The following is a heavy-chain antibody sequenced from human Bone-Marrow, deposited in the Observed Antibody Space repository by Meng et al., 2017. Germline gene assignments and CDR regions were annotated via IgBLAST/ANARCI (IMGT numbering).Heavy chain of an antibody. V-gene: IGHV1-2*02. J-gene: IGHJ4*02. CDR1: GYTFTSYA. CDR3: ARGRGVTRSPLYFDY. CDR2: INPNSGGT. D-gene: IGHD4-23*01. Sequence: ASVKVSCKASGYTFTSYAMNWVRQAPGQGLEWMGWINPNSGGTNYAQKFQGRVTMTRDTSISTAYMELSRLRSDDTAVYYCARGRGVTRSPLYFDYWGQGTLVTVSS.